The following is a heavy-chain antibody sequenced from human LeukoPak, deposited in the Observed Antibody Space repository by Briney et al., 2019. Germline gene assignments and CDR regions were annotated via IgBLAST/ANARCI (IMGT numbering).Heavy chain of an antibody. J-gene: IGHJ4*02. CDR1: GFTFSDYY. D-gene: IGHD1-26*01. Sequence: GGSLRLSCAASGFTFSDYYMTWVRQARGKGLEWVSYISSSSNTVYYADSVKGRLTVSRDNANNSLYMQMTNLRAEDTAVYYCARRAMGATSFDYWGQGTLVTVSS. V-gene: IGHV3-11*04. CDR2: ISSSSNTV. CDR3: ARRAMGATSFDY.